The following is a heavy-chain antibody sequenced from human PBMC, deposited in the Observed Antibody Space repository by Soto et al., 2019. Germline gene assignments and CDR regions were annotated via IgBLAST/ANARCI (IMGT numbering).Heavy chain of an antibody. CDR2: ISAYNGNT. CDR3: ARDRVVLMVYDYYFDY. CDR1: GYTFTSYG. V-gene: IGHV1-18*01. Sequence: GASVKVSCKASGYTFTSYGISWVRQAPGQGLEWMGWISAYNGNTNYAQKLQGRVTMTTDTSTSTAYMELRSLRSDDTAVYYCARDRVVLMVYDYYFDYWGQGTLVTVSS. J-gene: IGHJ4*02. D-gene: IGHD2-8*01.